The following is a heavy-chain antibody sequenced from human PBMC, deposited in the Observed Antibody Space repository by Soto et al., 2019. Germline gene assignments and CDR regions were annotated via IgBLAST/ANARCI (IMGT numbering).Heavy chain of an antibody. CDR1: GEALSNYY. V-gene: IGHV4-34*01. CDR2: INNSGST. J-gene: IGHJ4*02. Sequence: AETLSLTCAVYGEALSNYYWSWIRQPPGKGMEWTGEINNSGSTNYNRHLASRVAISANTANNQFSMMMRSVTAADTAVCFCTRRGAARPRLWGQGTPVTVSS. CDR3: TRRGAARPRL. D-gene: IGHD6-6*01.